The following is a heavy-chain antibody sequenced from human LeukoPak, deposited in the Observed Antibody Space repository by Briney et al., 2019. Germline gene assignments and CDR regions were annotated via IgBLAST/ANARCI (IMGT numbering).Heavy chain of an antibody. CDR1: GGSISSYY. CDR2: IYYGGST. J-gene: IGHJ6*02. D-gene: IGHD5-18*01. V-gene: IGHV4-59*01. Sequence: PSETLSLTCTVSGGSISSYYWSWIRQPPGKGLEGIGHIYYGGSTNYNPSLKSRVTISVDTSKNQFSLKLRSVTAADPAVYYGARHQRVTAMVDDYYYYGMDVWGQGTTVTVSS. CDR3: ARHQRVTAMVDDYYYYGMDV.